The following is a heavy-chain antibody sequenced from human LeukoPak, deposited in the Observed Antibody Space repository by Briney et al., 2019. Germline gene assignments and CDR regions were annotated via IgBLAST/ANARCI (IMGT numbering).Heavy chain of an antibody. CDR1: GGSISTHNYY. V-gene: IGHV4-39*01. J-gene: IGHJ4*02. Sequence: SETLSLTCTVSGGSISTHNYYWHWIRQPPGKGLEWIGSIYYTGSSYYSPSLKSRVTTSADTSNNQFSLRVTSVTAADTALYFCAAYYGAGNNGGFAYWGQGILVTVSA. CDR3: AAYYGAGNNGGFAY. CDR2: IYYTGSS. D-gene: IGHD3-10*01.